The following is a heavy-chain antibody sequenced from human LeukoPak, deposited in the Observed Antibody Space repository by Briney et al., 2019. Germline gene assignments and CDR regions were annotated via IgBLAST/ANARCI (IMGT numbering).Heavy chain of an antibody. J-gene: IGHJ4*02. D-gene: IGHD3-3*01. V-gene: IGHV4-39*01. CDR2: IYYSGST. CDR3: ARGKGSYDFWSGYYIDY. CDR1: GGSISSSSYY. Sequence: SETLSLTCTVSGGSISSSSYYWGWIRQPPGKGLEWIGSIYYSGSTYYNPSLKSRVTISVDTSKNQFSLKLSSVAAADTAVYYCARGKGSYDFWSGYYIDYWGQGTLVTVSS.